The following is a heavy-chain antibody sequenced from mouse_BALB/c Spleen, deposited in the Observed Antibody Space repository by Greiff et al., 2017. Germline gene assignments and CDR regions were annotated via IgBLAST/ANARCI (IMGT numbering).Heavy chain of an antibody. J-gene: IGHJ1*01. CDR3: ARSLGSSSSYWYFDV. D-gene: IGHD1-1*01. Sequence: EVKLVESGGGLVQPGGSRKLSCAASGFTFSSFGMHWVRQAPEKGLEWVAYISSGSSTIYYADTVKGRFTISRDNPKNTLFLQMTSLRSEDTAMYYCARSLGSSSSYWYFDVWGAGTTVTVSS. CDR1: GFTFSSFG. CDR2: ISSGSSTI. V-gene: IGHV5-17*02.